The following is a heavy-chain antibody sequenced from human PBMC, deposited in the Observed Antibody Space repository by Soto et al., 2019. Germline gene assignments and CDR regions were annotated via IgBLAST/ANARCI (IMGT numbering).Heavy chain of an antibody. D-gene: IGHD3-22*01. Sequence: GESLKISCKGSEYSFAGYWITWVRQKPGKGLEWMGRIDPSDSQTYYSPSFRGHVTISATKSITTVFLQWSSLRAPDTAMYYCARQIYDSDTGPNFQYYFDSWGQGTPVTVSS. CDR1: EYSFAGYW. CDR3: ARQIYDSDTGPNFQYYFDS. CDR2: IDPSDSQT. J-gene: IGHJ4*02. V-gene: IGHV5-10-1*01.